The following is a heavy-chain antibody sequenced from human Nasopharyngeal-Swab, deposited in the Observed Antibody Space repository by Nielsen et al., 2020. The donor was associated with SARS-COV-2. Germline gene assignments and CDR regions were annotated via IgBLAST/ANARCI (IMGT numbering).Heavy chain of an antibody. Sequence: GSLKISCAASGSTFSSHWMHWVRQAPGKGLVWVSRINADGSRTFYADSVEGRFTISRDDAKNTLYLQMNSLRGEDTAVYFCTRGTLAGPGIDYWGQGALVTVSS. CDR2: INADGSRT. CDR3: TRGTLAGPGIDY. V-gene: IGHV3-74*01. J-gene: IGHJ4*02. CDR1: GSTFSSHW.